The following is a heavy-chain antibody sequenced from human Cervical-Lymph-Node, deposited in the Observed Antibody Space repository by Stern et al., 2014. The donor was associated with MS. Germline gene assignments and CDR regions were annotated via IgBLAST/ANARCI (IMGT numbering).Heavy chain of an antibody. CDR3: DV. Sequence: QVTLKESGPPLVKPTQTLTLTCTFSGLSLSTSEVAVGWIRQPPGKALEWLALLYWNDDKYYSPSLKSRLTITKDTSENQVVLTMTNMDPVDTGTYGMDVWGQGTTVTVSS. CDR1: GLSLSTSEVA. J-gene: IGHJ6*02. V-gene: IGHV2-5*04. CDR2: LYWNDDK.